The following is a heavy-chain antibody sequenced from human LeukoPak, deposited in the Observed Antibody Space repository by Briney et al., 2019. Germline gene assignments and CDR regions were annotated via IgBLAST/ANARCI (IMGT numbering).Heavy chain of an antibody. CDR2: INHSGST. CDR3: ARAGSSGWYGIQDY. CDR1: GGSFSGYY. Sequence: SETLSLTCAVYGGSFSGYYWSWIRQPPGKGLEWIGEINHSGSTNYNPSLKSRVTISVDTSKNQFSLKLSSVTAADTAVYYCARAGSSGWYGIQDYWGQGTLVTVSS. J-gene: IGHJ4*02. D-gene: IGHD6-19*01. V-gene: IGHV4-34*01.